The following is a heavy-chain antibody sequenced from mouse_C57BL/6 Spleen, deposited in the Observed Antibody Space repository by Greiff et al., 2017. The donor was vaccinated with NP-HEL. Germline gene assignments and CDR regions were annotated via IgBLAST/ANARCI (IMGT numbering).Heavy chain of an antibody. D-gene: IGHD1-1*01. Sequence: QVHVKQSGAELVKPGASVKISCKASGYAFSSYWMNWVKQRPGKGLEWIGQIYPGDGDTNYNGKFKGKATLTADKSSSTAYMQLSSLTSEDSAVYFCARRSSLYFDYWGQGTTLTVSS. V-gene: IGHV1-80*01. J-gene: IGHJ2*01. CDR3: ARRSSLYFDY. CDR1: GYAFSSYW. CDR2: IYPGDGDT.